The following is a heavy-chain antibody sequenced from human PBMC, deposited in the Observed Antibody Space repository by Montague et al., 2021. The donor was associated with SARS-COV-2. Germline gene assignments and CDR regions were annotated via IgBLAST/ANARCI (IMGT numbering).Heavy chain of an antibody. CDR2: IYYSGST. CDR3: ARTPGQIAGDAFDI. J-gene: IGHJ3*02. D-gene: IGHD2-21*01. Sequence: SETLSLTCTVSAGSISSHYWSWIRQPPGKGLEWIGYIYYSGSTNYNPSLKSRVTISVDTSKNQFSLKLSSVTAADTAVYYCARTPGQIAGDAFDIWGQGTMVTVSS. V-gene: IGHV4-59*11. CDR1: AGSISSHY.